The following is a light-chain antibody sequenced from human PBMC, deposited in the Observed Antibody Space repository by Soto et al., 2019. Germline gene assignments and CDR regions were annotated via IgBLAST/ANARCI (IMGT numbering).Light chain of an antibody. CDR3: QSYDNSLRAYV. CDR2: YNT. V-gene: IGLV1-40*01. CDR1: TSNLGAGYD. J-gene: IGLJ1*01. Sequence: VLTQPASVSGAPGQTVYISCTGTTSNLGAGYDVHWYRHLPGTAPTLLISYNTNRPSGVPDRFSGSKSGTSASLAISGLQSEDEADYYCQSYDNSLRAYVFGPGTKVTVL.